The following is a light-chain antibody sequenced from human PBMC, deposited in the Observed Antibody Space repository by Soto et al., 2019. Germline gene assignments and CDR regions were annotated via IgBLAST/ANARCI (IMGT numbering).Light chain of an antibody. CDR2: EVS. Sequence: QSVLTQPASVSGSPGQSITISCTGTSSDVGSYNIVSWYQQHPGKAPKLMIYEVSKRPSGVSNRFSGSNSGNTASLTISGLQSEDEADYYCCSYAGSSTLVFGGGTQLTVL. CDR3: CSYAGSSTLV. CDR1: SSDVGSYNI. V-gene: IGLV2-23*02. J-gene: IGLJ2*01.